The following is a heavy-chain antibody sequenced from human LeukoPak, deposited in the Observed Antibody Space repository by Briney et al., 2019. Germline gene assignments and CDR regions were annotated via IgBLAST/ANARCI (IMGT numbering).Heavy chain of an antibody. Sequence: ASVKVSCKASGYTFTGYYMHWVRQAPGQGLEWMGWINPNSGGTNFAQKFQVRVTMTRDTSISTAYMGLSRLTSDDTAVYYCARVSAYSSSWQPFDYWGQGTLLTVSS. CDR2: INPNSGGT. J-gene: IGHJ4*02. CDR3: ARVSAYSSSWQPFDY. V-gene: IGHV1-2*02. CDR1: GYTFTGYY. D-gene: IGHD6-13*01.